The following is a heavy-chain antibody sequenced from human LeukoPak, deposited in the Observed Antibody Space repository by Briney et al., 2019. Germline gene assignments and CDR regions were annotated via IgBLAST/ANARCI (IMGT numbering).Heavy chain of an antibody. CDR1: GFIFSDQN. Sequence: GGSLRLSCAASGFIFSDQNMNWVRQAPGKGLEWVSSISRTSNYIYYADSVKGRFTISRDNSKNALYLQMSSLRADDTAVYYCAKVLPPRGGRSGWYETNDYWGQGTLVTVSS. CDR3: AKVLPPRGGRSGWYETNDY. D-gene: IGHD6-19*01. CDR2: ISRTSNYI. J-gene: IGHJ4*02. V-gene: IGHV3-21*04.